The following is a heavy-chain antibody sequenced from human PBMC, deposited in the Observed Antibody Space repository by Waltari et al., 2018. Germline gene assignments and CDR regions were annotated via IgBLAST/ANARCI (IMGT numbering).Heavy chain of an antibody. Sequence: HLVESGGGEVQPGRSLRLSCAASTFSFHDYTIHWVRQPPDKGLHWGALNSNDGNNKEYSDPGKGRFTISRDTSKNTVSLQMSSLRVADTGLYFCARSLTTSAWRSTFYYSRLDVWGRGTTVTVSS. CDR2: NSNDGNNK. D-gene: IGHD1-26*01. CDR1: TFSFHDYT. V-gene: IGHV3-30*04. J-gene: IGHJ6*02. CDR3: ARSLTTSAWRSTFYYSRLDV.